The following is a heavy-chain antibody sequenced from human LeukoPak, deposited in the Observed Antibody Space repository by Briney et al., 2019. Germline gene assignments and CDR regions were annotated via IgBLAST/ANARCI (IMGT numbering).Heavy chain of an antibody. Sequence: GGSLRLSCAASGFTFSSYSMNWVRQAPGKGLEWVSSISSSSSYIYYADSVKGRFTISRDNAKNSLYLQMNSLRAEDTAVYYCAREGASRVDFWSGYSTEDWFDPWGQGTLVTVSS. J-gene: IGHJ5*02. D-gene: IGHD3-3*01. CDR2: ISSSSSYI. CDR1: GFTFSSYS. V-gene: IGHV3-21*01. CDR3: AREGASRVDFWSGYSTEDWFDP.